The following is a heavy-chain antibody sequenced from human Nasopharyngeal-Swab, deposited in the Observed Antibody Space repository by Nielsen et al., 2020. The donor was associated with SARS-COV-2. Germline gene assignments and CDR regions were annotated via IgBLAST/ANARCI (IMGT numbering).Heavy chain of an antibody. V-gene: IGHV3-15*01. J-gene: IGHJ4*02. CDR2: IKSKTDGGTT. D-gene: IGHD6-19*01. Sequence: VRQAPGKGLEWVGRIKSKTDGGTTDYAAPVKGRFTISRDDSKNTPYLQMNSLKTEDTAVYYCTTGRPGIAVAGTDYWGQGTLVTVSS. CDR3: TTGRPGIAVAGTDY.